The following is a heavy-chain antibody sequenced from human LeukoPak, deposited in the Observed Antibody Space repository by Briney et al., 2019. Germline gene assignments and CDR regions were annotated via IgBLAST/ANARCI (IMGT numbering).Heavy chain of an antibody. Sequence: GGSLRLSCAASGFTFSSYSTDWVRQAPGKGLEWVSYISSSSSTIYYADSVKGRFTLSRDNAKNSLYLQMNSLRAEDTAVYYCASTGRYCTRTSCSNYFHYWGQGTLATVSS. V-gene: IGHV3-48*04. D-gene: IGHD2-2*01. CDR2: ISSSSSTI. J-gene: IGHJ4*02. CDR1: GFTFSSYS. CDR3: ASTGRYCTRTSCSNYFHY.